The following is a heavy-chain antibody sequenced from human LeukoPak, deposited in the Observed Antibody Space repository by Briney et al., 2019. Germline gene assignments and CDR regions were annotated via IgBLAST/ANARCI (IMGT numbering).Heavy chain of an antibody. CDR2: IYYSGST. J-gene: IGHJ4*02. CDR3: ARHPEPIAAAADYFDY. D-gene: IGHD6-13*01. Sequence: SETLSLTCTVSGGSISSSSYYWGWIRQPPGKGLEWIGSIYYSGSTYYNPSLKSRVNISVDTSKNQFSLKLSSVTAADTAVYYCARHPEPIAAAADYFDYWGQGTLVTVSS. CDR1: GGSISSSSYY. V-gene: IGHV4-39*01.